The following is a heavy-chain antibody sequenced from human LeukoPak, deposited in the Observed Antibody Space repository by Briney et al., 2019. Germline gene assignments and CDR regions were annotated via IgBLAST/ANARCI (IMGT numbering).Heavy chain of an antibody. CDR3: AREWGGDLDAFDI. J-gene: IGHJ3*02. D-gene: IGHD1-26*01. V-gene: IGHV3-48*03. CDR2: ISSSGSTI. CDR1: GFTFSSYE. Sequence: GGSLRLSCAASGFTFSSYEMNWVRQAPGKGLEWVSYISSSGSTIYYADSVKGRFTISRDNAKNSLYLQMNSLRAEDTALYYCAREWGGDLDAFDIWGQGTMVTVSS.